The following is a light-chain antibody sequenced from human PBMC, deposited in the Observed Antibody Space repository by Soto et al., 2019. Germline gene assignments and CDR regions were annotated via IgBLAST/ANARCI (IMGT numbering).Light chain of an antibody. CDR3: QQYNNWPLYT. CDR2: GAS. J-gene: IGKJ2*01. Sequence: EIVMTQSPATLSVSPGERATLSCRASQSVSSNLAWYQQKPGQAPRLLIYGASTRATGIPARFSGSGSVTEFTISISSLQSEDFAVYYCQQYNNWPLYTFGQGTKLEIK. V-gene: IGKV3-15*01. CDR1: QSVSSN.